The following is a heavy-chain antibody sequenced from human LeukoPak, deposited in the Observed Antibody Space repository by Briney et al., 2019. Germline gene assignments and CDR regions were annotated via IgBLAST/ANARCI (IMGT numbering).Heavy chain of an antibody. CDR2: ISYDGSNK. CDR3: ARGSSSSTHYFDY. Sequence: TGRSLRLSCAASGFTFSSHAMHWVRQAPGKGLEWVAVISYDGSNKYYVDSVKGRFTISRDNSKNTLYLQMSSLRAEDTAVYYCARGSSSSTHYFDYWGQGTLVTVSS. V-gene: IGHV3-30*04. J-gene: IGHJ4*02. D-gene: IGHD6-6*01. CDR1: GFTFSSHA.